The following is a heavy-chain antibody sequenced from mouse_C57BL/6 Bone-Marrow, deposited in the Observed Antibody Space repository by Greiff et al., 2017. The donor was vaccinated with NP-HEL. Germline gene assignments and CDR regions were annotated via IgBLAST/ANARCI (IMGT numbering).Heavy chain of an antibody. Sequence: EVKLVESGGGLVQPGGSLKLSCAASGFTFSDYYMYWVRQTPEKRLEWVAYISNGGGSTYYPDTVKGRFTISRDNAKNTLYLQMSRLKSEDTAMYYCARRYRYFDVWGTGTTVTVSS. CDR2: ISNGGGST. CDR1: GFTFSDYY. V-gene: IGHV5-12*01. J-gene: IGHJ1*03. CDR3: ARRYRYFDV.